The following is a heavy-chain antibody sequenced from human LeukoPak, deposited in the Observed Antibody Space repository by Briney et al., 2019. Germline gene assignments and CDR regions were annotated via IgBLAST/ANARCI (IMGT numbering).Heavy chain of an antibody. CDR2: IYYSGST. J-gene: IGHJ4*02. CDR1: GGSISSGDYY. CDR3: ARENYYDSSVVDY. V-gene: IGHV4-30-4*01. D-gene: IGHD3-22*01. Sequence: PSQTLSLTCTVSGGSISSGDYYWRWIRQPPGKGLEWIGYIYYSGSTYYNPSLKSRVTISVDTSKNQFSLKLSSVTAADTAVYYCARENYYDSSVVDYWGQGTLVTVSS.